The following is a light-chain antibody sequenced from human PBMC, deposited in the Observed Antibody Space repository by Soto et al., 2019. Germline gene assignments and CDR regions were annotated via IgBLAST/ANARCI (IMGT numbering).Light chain of an antibody. V-gene: IGLV2-14*01. Sequence: QSALTQPASVSGSPGQSITISCTGTSRAVGGYNDVSWYQQHPGKAPKLMIYEVSNRPSGVSNRFSGYKSGNTASLNNSGLQAEDEAAYYCSSYTSSSTPYVFGTGTKVTFL. J-gene: IGLJ1*01. CDR2: EVS. CDR1: SRAVGGYND. CDR3: SSYTSSSTPYV.